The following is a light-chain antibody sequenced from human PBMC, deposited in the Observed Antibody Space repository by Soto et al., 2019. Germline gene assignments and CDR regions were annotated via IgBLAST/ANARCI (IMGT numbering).Light chain of an antibody. Sequence: DMRMTQSPSTRSASLGDRVTITCRASQSIGRFLAWYQHQPGKAPKLLIYDASTLESGVPSRFSGTGSGTEFTFSITSLQPEDFGTYYCQQCYMGWTFGQGTKVDIK. V-gene: IGKV1-5*01. CDR1: QSIGRF. CDR3: QQCYMGWT. CDR2: DAS. J-gene: IGKJ1*01.